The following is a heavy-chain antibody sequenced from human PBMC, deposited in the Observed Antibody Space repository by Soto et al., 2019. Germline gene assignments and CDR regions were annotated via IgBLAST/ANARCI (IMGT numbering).Heavy chain of an antibody. D-gene: IGHD5-18*01. CDR2: INAGNGNT. CDR1: GYTFTSYA. CDR3: ARSRLHGYGPLN. Sequence: GASVKVSCKASGYTFTSYAMHWVRQAPGQRLEWMGWINAGNGNTKYSQKFQGRVTITRDTSASTAYMELSSLRSEDTAVYYCARSRLHGYGPLNWGQGTLVTVSS. J-gene: IGHJ4*02. V-gene: IGHV1-3*01.